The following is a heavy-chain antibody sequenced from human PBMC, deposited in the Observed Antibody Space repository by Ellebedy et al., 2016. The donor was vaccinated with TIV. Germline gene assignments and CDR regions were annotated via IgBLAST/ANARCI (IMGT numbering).Heavy chain of an antibody. D-gene: IGHD5-18*01. CDR2: INTRAGIP. CDR1: GFRISTYS. CDR3: ATFNWAGRDTTMVDMSYFYGLDV. Sequence: AASVKVSCKASGFRISTYSLNWVRQAPGQGLEWMGWINTRAGIPAYAQGFTGRFVFSLDPSVSTAYLQISGLKAADTAVYYCATFNWAGRDTTMVDMSYFYGLDVWGQGTTVTVSS. J-gene: IGHJ6*02. V-gene: IGHV7-4-1*02.